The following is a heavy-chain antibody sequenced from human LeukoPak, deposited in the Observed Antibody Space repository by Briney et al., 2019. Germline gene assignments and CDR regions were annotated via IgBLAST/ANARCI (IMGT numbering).Heavy chain of an antibody. CDR2: IYYSGST. J-gene: IGHJ4*02. Sequence: SETLSLTCTVSGGSISSYYWSWIRQPPGKGLEWIGYIYYSGSTNYNPSLKSRVTISVDTSKNQFSLKLSSVTAADTAAYYCARADYYGSGSSNDYWGQGTLVTVSS. D-gene: IGHD3-10*01. CDR3: ARADYYGSGSSNDY. CDR1: GGSISSYY. V-gene: IGHV4-59*01.